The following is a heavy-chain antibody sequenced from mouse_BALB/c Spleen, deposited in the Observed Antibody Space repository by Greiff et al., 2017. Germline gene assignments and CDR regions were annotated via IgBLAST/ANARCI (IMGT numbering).Heavy chain of an antibody. V-gene: IGHV1-82*01. Sequence: QVQLQQSGPELVKPGASVKISCKASGYAFSSSWMNWVKQRPGQGLEWIGRIYPGDGDTNYNGKFKGKATLTADKSSSTAYMQLSSLTSVDSAVYFCARGRITGAWFAYWGQGTLVTVSA. J-gene: IGHJ3*01. CDR3: ARGRITGAWFAY. D-gene: IGHD2-4*01. CDR1: GYAFSSSW. CDR2: IYPGDGDT.